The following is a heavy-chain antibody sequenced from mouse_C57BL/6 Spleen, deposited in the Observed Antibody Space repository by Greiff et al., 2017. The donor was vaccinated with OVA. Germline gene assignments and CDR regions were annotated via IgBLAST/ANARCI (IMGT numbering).Heavy chain of an antibody. D-gene: IGHD3-2*02. J-gene: IGHJ3*01. CDR2: INPNNGGT. Sequence: VQLQQSGPELVKPGASVKISCKASGYTFTDYYMNWVKQSHGKSLEWIGDINPNNGGTSYNQKFKGKATVTVDKSSSTAYMELRSLTSEDSAVYYCARTAQATWFAYWGQGTLVTVSA. CDR3: ARTAQATWFAY. V-gene: IGHV1-26*01. CDR1: GYTFTDYY.